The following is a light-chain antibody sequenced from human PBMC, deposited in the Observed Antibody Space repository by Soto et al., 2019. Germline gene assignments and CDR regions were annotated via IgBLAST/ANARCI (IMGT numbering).Light chain of an antibody. Sequence: EVVLTQSPATLSLSPGERATLSCRASQSINNYLAWYQRKPGQAPRLLIYVASNRATGIPARFSGSGSGTDFTLTISSLEPEDFAVYYCQQRSNWPPVYTFGQGTKLEIK. CDR1: QSINNY. J-gene: IGKJ2*01. CDR3: QQRSNWPPVYT. V-gene: IGKV3-11*01. CDR2: VAS.